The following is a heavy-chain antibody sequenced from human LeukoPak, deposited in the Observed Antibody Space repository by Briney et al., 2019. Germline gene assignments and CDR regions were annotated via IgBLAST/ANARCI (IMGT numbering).Heavy chain of an antibody. J-gene: IGHJ4*02. CDR2: MYYSGTT. CDR1: GVSVSSSSYY. Sequence: SETLSLTCTVSGVSVSSSSYYWSWIRQYPGKGLEWIGYMYYSGTTYHNPSLKSRATIAADRSKNQFSLQLTSVTAADTAIYYCARVNNMIVGPDYWGQGTLVTVSS. V-gene: IGHV4-31*03. D-gene: IGHD3-22*01. CDR3: ARVNNMIVGPDY.